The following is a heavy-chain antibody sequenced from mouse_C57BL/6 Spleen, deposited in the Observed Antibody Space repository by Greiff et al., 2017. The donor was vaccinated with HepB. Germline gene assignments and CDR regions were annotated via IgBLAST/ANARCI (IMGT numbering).Heavy chain of an antibody. CDR2: IDPETGGT. Sequence: QVQLKESGAELVRPGASVTLSCKASGYTFTDYEMHWVKQTPVHGLEWIGAIDPETGGTAYNQKFKGKAILTADKSSSTAYMELRSLTSEDSAVYYCTRGGYGSSYGWYFDVWGTGTTVTVSS. D-gene: IGHD1-1*01. CDR3: TRGGYGSSYGWYFDV. CDR1: GYTFTDYE. J-gene: IGHJ1*03. V-gene: IGHV1-15*01.